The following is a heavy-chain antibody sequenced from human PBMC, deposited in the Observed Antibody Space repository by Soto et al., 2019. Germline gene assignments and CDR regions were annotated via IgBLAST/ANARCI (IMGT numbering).Heavy chain of an antibody. CDR1: GFTFSSYG. CDR3: ARNIAAAGTPYYYYGMDV. CDR2: IWYDGSNK. Sequence: GGSLRLSCAASGFTFSSYGMHWVRQAPGKGLEWVAVIWYDGSNKYYADSVKGRFTISRDNSKNTLYLQMNSLRAEDTAVYYCARNIAAAGTPYYYYGMDVWGQGTTVTVSS. D-gene: IGHD6-13*01. J-gene: IGHJ6*02. V-gene: IGHV3-33*01.